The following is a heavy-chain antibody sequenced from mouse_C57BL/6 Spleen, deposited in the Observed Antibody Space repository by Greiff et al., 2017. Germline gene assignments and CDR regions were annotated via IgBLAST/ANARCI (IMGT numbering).Heavy chain of an antibody. CDR1: GYTFTDYE. V-gene: IGHV1-15*01. Sequence: QVQLQQSGAELVRPGASVTLSCKASGYTFTDYEMHWVKQTPVHGLEWIGAIDPETGGTAYNQKFKGKAILTADKSSSTAYMELRSLTSEDSAVYYCTNNSLYYYDISHWYFDVWGTGTTVTVAS. J-gene: IGHJ1*03. D-gene: IGHD1-1*01. CDR3: TNNSLYYYDISHWYFDV. CDR2: IDPETGGT.